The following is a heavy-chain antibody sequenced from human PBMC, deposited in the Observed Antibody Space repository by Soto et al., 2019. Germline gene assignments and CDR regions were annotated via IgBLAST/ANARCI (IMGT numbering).Heavy chain of an antibody. CDR2: VYAGGVT. V-gene: IGHV3-53*01. Sequence: EVQLVESGGGLIQPGGSLRLSCAASGFTVSSDYMSWVRQAPGKGLEWVSVVYAGGVTYYADSVRGRFTISRDNSKNKLYLQMNSLRVEDTAVYYCARGQSSDWEQPVNWGQGTLVTVSS. CDR3: ARGQSSDWEQPVN. CDR1: GFTVSSDY. D-gene: IGHD6-19*01. J-gene: IGHJ4*02.